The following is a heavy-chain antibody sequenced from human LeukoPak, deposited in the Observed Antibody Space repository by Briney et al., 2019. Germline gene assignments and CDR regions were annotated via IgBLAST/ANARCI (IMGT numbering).Heavy chain of an antibody. CDR1: GFTFSSYT. D-gene: IGHD3-10*01. J-gene: IGHJ6*02. CDR3: ARDVYGSGSYYTYYYYGMDV. CDR2: ISSSSSTI. V-gene: IGHV3-48*02. Sequence: PGGSLRLSCAASGFTFSSYTLNWVRQAPGKGLEWVSYISSSSSTIYYADSVKGRFTISRDNAKNSLYLQMNSLRDEDTAVYYCARDVYGSGSYYTYYYYGMDVWGQGTTVTVSS.